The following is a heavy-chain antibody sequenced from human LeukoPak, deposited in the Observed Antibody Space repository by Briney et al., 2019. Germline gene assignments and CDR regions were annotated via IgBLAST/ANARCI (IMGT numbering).Heavy chain of an antibody. CDR2: IFYSGST. Sequence: SETLSLTCTVSGGSISTSNYYWGWIRQPPGKGLEWIGNIFYSGSTYYSPSLKSRVTISLDTSRNQFSLKLNSVTAADTAVYYCARHGLVVTTHYYYYYMDVWGKGTTVTISS. V-gene: IGHV4-39*01. CDR1: GGSISTSNYY. D-gene: IGHD2-21*02. J-gene: IGHJ6*03. CDR3: ARHGLVVTTHYYYYYMDV.